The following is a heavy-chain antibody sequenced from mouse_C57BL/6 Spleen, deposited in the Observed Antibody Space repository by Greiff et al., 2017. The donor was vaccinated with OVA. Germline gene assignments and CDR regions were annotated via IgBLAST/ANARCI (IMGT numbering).Heavy chain of an antibody. CDR2: IYPSDSET. Sequence: VQLQQPGAELVRPGSSVKLSCKASGYTFTSYWMDWVKQRPGQGLEWIGNIYPSDSETHYNQKFKDKATLTVDKSSSTAYMQLSSLTSEDSAVYYCARDGSWYFDVWGTGTMVTVSS. V-gene: IGHV1-61*01. J-gene: IGHJ1*03. CDR1: GYTFTSYW. CDR3: ARDGSWYFDV. D-gene: IGHD2-3*01.